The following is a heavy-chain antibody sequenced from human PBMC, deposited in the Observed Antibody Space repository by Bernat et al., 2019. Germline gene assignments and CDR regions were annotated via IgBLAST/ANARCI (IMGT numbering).Heavy chain of an antibody. CDR2: ISYDGSNK. CDR1: GFTFSSYG. Sequence: QVQLVESGGGVVQPGRSLRLSCAASGFTFSSYGMHWVRQAPGKGLEWGAVISYDGSNKYYADSVKGRFTISRDNSKNTLYLQMNSLRAEDTTVYYCAKDRGMGVVVPAAVDYRGQGTLVTVSS. D-gene: IGHD2-2*01. V-gene: IGHV3-30*18. CDR3: AKDRGMGVVVPAAVDY. J-gene: IGHJ4*02.